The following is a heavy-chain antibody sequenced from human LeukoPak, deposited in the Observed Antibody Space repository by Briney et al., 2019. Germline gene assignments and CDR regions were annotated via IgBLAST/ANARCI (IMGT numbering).Heavy chain of an antibody. CDR3: ATLSSPDGDYYYGMDV. CDR2: IYYSGST. V-gene: IGHV4-39*01. J-gene: IGHJ6*02. CDR1: GGSISSSSYY. Sequence: SETLSLTCTVSGGSISSSSYYWGWIRQPPGKGLEWIGSIYYSGSTYYNPSLKSRVTISVDTSKNQFSLKLSSVTAADTAVYYCATLSSPDGDYYYGMDVWGQGTTVTVSS. D-gene: IGHD6-13*01.